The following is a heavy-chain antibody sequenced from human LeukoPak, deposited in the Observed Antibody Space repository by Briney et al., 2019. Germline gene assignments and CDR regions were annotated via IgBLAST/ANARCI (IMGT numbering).Heavy chain of an antibody. CDR2: IYSGGST. J-gene: IGHJ6*03. D-gene: IGHD3-3*01. Sequence: GSLGLSCAASGFTVSSNYMSWVRQAPGKGLEWVSVIYSGGSTYYADSVKGRFTISRDNSKNTLYLQMNSLRAEDTAVYYCARGSRITIFGVVHYYMDVWGKGTTVTVSS. CDR3: ARGSRITIFGVVHYYMDV. V-gene: IGHV3-66*02. CDR1: GFTVSSNY.